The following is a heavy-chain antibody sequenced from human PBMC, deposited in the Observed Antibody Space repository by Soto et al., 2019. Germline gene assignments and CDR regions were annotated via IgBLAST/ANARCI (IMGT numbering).Heavy chain of an antibody. J-gene: IGHJ4*02. CDR2: IYSGGST. CDR3: ARSRGATEFDY. CDR1: GFTVSSNY. Sequence: PGGSLRLSCAASGFTVSSNYMSWVRQAPGKGLEWVSVIYSGGSTYYADSVKGRFTISRDNSKNTLYLQMNSLRAEDTAVYYCARSRGATEFDYWGQGTLVTVSS. V-gene: IGHV3-53*01. D-gene: IGHD1-26*01.